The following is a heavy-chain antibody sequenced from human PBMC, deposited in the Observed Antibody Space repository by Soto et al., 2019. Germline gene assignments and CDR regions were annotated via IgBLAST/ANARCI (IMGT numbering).Heavy chain of an antibody. CDR2: INTYNGNT. V-gene: IGHV1-18*01. D-gene: IGHD3-16*01. J-gene: IGHJ6*02. CDR3: AMVDVYVTPSPQDV. CDR1: GYTFTRYG. Sequence: QVQLVQSGAEVKNPGASVKVSCKASGYTFTRYGIGWARQAPGQGLAWMGWINTYNGNTNYAQNVQGRVTLTTDTSTSTAYMELRSLRSNDPAIYYCAMVDVYVTPSPQDVWGQGTTVIVSS.